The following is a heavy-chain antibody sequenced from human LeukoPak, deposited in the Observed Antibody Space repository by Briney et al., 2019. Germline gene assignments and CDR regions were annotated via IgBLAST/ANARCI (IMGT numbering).Heavy chain of an antibody. Sequence: ASVKVSCKASGYTFTSYGISWVRQAPGQGLEWMGWISAYNGKKNYAQKLQGRVSMTTETSTRTAYMELRSLRSDDTAVYYCARDGERGELSLYMDYWGQGTLVTVSS. J-gene: IGHJ4*02. D-gene: IGHD3-16*02. CDR1: GYTFTSYG. CDR2: ISAYNGKK. CDR3: ARDGERGELSLYMDY. V-gene: IGHV1-18*01.